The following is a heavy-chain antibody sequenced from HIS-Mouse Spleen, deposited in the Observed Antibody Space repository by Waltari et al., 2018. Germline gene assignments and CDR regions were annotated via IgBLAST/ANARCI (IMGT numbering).Heavy chain of an antibody. V-gene: IGHV4-34*01. J-gene: IGHJ2*01. D-gene: IGHD6-13*01. CDR3: AREIPYSSSWYDWYFDL. CDR1: GGSFSGYY. CDR2: INHSGST. Sequence: QVQLQQWGAGLLKPSETLSLTCAVYGGSFSGYYWSWIRQPPGKGLEWIGEINHSGSTNYNQSSKSRVTISVDTSKNQFSLKLSSVTAADTAVYYCAREIPYSSSWYDWYFDLWGRGTLVTVSS.